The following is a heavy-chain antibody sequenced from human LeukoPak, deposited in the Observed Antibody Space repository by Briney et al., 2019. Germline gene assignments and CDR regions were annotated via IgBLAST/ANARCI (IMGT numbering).Heavy chain of an antibody. CDR1: GFTFTGHY. Sequence: GASVTDSCKASGFTFTGHYMHWVRQAPGQGLEWMGWINGDSGATNYARNFQDRVTLTRDTSISTVYMELSRLRIDDTAVYYCARDFSWGVDYWGQGTLVTVSS. D-gene: IGHD3-10*01. CDR3: ARDFSWGVDY. V-gene: IGHV1-2*02. CDR2: INGDSGAT. J-gene: IGHJ4*02.